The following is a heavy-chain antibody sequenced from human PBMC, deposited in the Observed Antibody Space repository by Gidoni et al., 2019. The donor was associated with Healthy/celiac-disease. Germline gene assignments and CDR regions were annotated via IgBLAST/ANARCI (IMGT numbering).Heavy chain of an antibody. CDR2: ISYDGSNK. CDR3: AGCEYYYYGMDV. CDR1: GFTFSSYA. V-gene: IGHV3-30-3*01. J-gene: IGHJ6*02. D-gene: IGHD2-8*01. Sequence: QVQLVESGGGVVQPGRSLRLSCAASGFTFSSYAMHWVRQAPGKGLEWVAVISYDGSNKYYADSVKGRFTISRDNSKNTLYLQMNSLRAEDTAVYYCAGCEYYYYGMDVWGQGTTVTVSS.